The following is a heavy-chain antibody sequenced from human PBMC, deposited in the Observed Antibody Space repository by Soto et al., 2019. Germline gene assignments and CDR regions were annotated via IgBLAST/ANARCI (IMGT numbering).Heavy chain of an antibody. CDR1: GFTFSSHW. J-gene: IGHJ4*02. V-gene: IGHV3-7*03. CDR2: IKQDGSEK. CDR3: ATSIAAAGTD. D-gene: IGHD6-13*01. Sequence: PGGSLRLSCAASGFTFSSHWMSWVRQTPGKGLEWVANIKQDGSEKYYVDPVKGRFTISRDNAKKSLYLQMNNVRAEDTAVYYCATSIAAAGTDWGQGTLVTVSS.